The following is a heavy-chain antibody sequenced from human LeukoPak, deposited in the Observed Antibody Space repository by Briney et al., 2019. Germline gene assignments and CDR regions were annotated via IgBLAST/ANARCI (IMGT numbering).Heavy chain of an antibody. CDR2: SSGYNSNV. CDR1: GYTFTKYG. V-gene: IGHV1-18*01. Sequence: ASVKVSCKASGYTFTKYGISWVRQAPGQGLEWMGWSSGYNSNVNYAQKFQGRVTMTTDTSTRTAYMELRSLRSDDTAVYYCARDGTATIHRYGMDVWGQGPRSPSP. CDR3: ARDGTATIHRYGMDV. D-gene: IGHD1-26*01. J-gene: IGHJ6*02.